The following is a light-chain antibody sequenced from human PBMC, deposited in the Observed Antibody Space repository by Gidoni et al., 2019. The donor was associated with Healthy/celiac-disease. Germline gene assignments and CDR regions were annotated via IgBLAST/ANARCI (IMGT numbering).Light chain of an antibody. J-gene: IGKJ1*01. V-gene: IGKV3-15*01. Sequence: EIVMTQSPATLSVAPGERATLPCRASQSVSSNLAWYQQKPGQAPRLLIYGASTRATGIPARFSGSGSGTDFTLTISSLQSEDFAVDYCQQYNNWLPWTFGQGTKVEIK. CDR3: QQYNNWLPWT. CDR2: GAS. CDR1: QSVSSN.